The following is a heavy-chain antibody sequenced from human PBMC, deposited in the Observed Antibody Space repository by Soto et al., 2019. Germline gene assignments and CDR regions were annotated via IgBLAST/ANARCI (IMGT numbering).Heavy chain of an antibody. D-gene: IGHD6-6*01. J-gene: IGHJ6*02. CDR2: IDPSDSYT. Sequence: LGESLKISCKGSGYSFTSYWISWVRQMPGKGLEWMGRIDPSDSYTNYSPSFQGHVTISADKSISTAYLQWSSLKASDTAMYYCASGEIAARPGYYGMDVWGQGTTVTVSS. CDR1: GYSFTSYW. CDR3: ASGEIAARPGYYGMDV. V-gene: IGHV5-10-1*01.